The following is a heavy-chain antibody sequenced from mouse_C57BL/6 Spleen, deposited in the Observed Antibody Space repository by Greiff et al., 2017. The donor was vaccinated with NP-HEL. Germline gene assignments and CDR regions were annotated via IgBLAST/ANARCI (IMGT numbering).Heavy chain of an antibody. D-gene: IGHD2-1*01. Sequence: EVQLQQSGPGLVKPSQSLSLTCSVTGYSITSGYYWNWIRQFPGNKLEWMGYISYDGSNNYNPSLKNRISITRDTSKNQFFLKLNSVTTEDTATYYCARDLYYGNYRFAYWGQGTLVTVSA. J-gene: IGHJ3*01. CDR3: ARDLYYGNYRFAY. CDR2: ISYDGSN. CDR1: GYSITSGYY. V-gene: IGHV3-6*01.